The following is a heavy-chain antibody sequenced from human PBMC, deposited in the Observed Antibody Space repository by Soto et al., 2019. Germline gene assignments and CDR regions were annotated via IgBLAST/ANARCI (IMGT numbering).Heavy chain of an antibody. Sequence: SETLSLTCTVSGGSISSSSYYWGWIRQPPGKGLEWIGSIYYSGSTYYNPSLKSRVTISVDTAKNQFSLKLSSVTAADTAVYYCASFLTIEWLPSPRPPQGRYYFDYWGQGTLVTVSS. CDR2: IYYSGST. CDR3: ASFLTIEWLPSPRPPQGRYYFDY. J-gene: IGHJ4*02. D-gene: IGHD6-19*01. V-gene: IGHV4-39*01. CDR1: GGSISSSSYY.